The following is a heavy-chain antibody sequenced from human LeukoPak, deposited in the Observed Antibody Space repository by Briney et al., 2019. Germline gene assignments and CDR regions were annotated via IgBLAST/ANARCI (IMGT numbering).Heavy chain of an antibody. Sequence: SETLSLTCTVSGGSISSYYWSWIRQPPGKGLEWIGYIYYSGSTNYNPSLKSRVTISVDTSKNQFSLKLSSVTAADTAVYYCARGALGRAFDIWGQGTMVTVSS. CDR3: ARGALGRAFDI. CDR1: GGSISSYY. V-gene: IGHV4-59*01. D-gene: IGHD1-26*01. J-gene: IGHJ3*02. CDR2: IYYSGST.